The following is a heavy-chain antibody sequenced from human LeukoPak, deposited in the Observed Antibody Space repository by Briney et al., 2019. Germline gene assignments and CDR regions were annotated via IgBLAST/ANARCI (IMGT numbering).Heavy chain of an antibody. D-gene: IGHD2-15*01. CDR1: GASIRSGDYY. J-gene: IGHJ3*02. V-gene: IGHV4-30-4*01. Sequence: SQTLSLTCTVSGASIRSGDYYWSWIRQPPGKGLEWIGYIYDSGSTYYNPSLKSRITISVGTSENRFSLKLSSVTATDTAVYYCARDCSGGSCYGAFDIWGQGTMVTVSS. CDR2: IYDSGST. CDR3: ARDCSGGSCYGAFDI.